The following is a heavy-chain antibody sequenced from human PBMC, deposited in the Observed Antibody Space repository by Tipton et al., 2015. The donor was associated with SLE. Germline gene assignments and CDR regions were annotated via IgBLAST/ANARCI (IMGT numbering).Heavy chain of an antibody. CDR1: GDSINGRY. CDR3: ARGPGWDFFDH. Sequence: TLSLTCTVSGDSINGRYWSWVRQPAGKGLEWIGRMFASGSTSYRRVHPNESTNYNPSLESRVRISVDTSKNQFSLTLNSLTAADTAVYFCARGPGWDFFDHWGQGALVTVSS. V-gene: IGHV4-4*07. CDR2: MFASGSTSYRRVHPNEST. J-gene: IGHJ4*02. D-gene: IGHD3-16*01.